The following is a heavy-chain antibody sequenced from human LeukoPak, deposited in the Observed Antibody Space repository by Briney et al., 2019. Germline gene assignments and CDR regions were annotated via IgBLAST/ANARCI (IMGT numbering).Heavy chain of an antibody. CDR1: GLSFGSYG. CDR2: ISHEGSSQ. D-gene: IGHD3-3*01. V-gene: IGHV3-30*18. Sequence: GGSLRLSCAASGLSFGSYGMHWVRQAPGKGPEWVAVISHEGSSQYYADSVKGRFIISRDNSKNMVYLQINSLRVEDTAVYYCAKEEWLGKMNYFDYWGQGTLVTVSS. J-gene: IGHJ4*02. CDR3: AKEEWLGKMNYFDY.